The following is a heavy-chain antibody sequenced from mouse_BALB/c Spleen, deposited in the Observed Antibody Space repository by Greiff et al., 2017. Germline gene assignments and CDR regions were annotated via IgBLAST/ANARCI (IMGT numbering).Heavy chain of an antibody. CDR3: ARPSVMDY. CDR2: IDPSDSYT. V-gene: IGHV1-69*02. J-gene: IGHJ4*01. Sequence: QVQLQQPGAELVKPGASVKLSCKASGYTFTSYWMHWVKQRPGQGLEWIGEIDPSDSYTNYNQKFKGKATLTVDKSSSTAYMQLSSLTSEDSAVYYCARPSVMDYWGQGTSVTVSS. CDR1: GYTFTSYW.